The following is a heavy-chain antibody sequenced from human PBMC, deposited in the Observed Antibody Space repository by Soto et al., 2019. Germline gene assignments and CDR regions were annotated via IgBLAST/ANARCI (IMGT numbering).Heavy chain of an antibody. V-gene: IGHV4-61*01. Sequence: PSGTLALTSTASGSSVSSVSHYWSWIRQPPGKGLEWIGYIYYSGSTNYNPSLKSRVTISVDTSKNQFSLKLSSVTAADTAVYYCARGLRGSGWYQRFGVPWYAPWGQGILVTVSS. CDR3: ARGLRGSGWYQRFGVPWYAP. J-gene: IGHJ5*02. D-gene: IGHD6-19*01. CDR1: GSSVSSVSHY. CDR2: IYYSGST.